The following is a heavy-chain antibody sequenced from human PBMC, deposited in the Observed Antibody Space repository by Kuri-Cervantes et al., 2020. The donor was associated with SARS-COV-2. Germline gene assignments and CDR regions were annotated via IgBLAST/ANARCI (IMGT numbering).Heavy chain of an antibody. CDR3: ARDSYDVSGVIAQGHYYYGMDV. V-gene: IGHV3-23*01. D-gene: IGHD3-16*02. J-gene: IGHJ6*02. CDR1: GFTFSSYA. Sequence: GGSLRLSCAASGFTFSSYAMSWVRQAPGKGLEWVSAISGSGGSTYYADSVKGRFTISRDNAKNSLYLQMNSLRAEDTAVYYCARDSYDVSGVIAQGHYYYGMDVWGQGTTVTVSS. CDR2: ISGSGGST.